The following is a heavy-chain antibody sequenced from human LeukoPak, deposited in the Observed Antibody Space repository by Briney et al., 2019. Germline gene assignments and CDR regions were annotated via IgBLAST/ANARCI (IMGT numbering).Heavy chain of an antibody. Sequence: GGSLRLSCAASGFTLSTYWMNWVRQAPGKGLEWVATIKQDGSEKYYVDSVKGRFTISRDNAKNSLYLQMNSLRAEDTAVYYCARSLVATIMVYWGQGTLVTVSS. CDR2: IKQDGSEK. J-gene: IGHJ4*02. CDR3: ARSLVATIMVY. D-gene: IGHD5-12*01. CDR1: GFTLSTYW. V-gene: IGHV3-7*01.